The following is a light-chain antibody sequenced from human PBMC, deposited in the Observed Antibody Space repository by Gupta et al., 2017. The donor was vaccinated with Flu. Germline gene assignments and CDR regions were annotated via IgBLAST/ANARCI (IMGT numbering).Light chain of an antibody. V-gene: IGKV3-11*01. CDR3: QQRASWPLT. J-gene: IGKJ4*01. CDR1: QSVSGS. CDR2: AAS. Sequence: EVVLTQSPGTLSSSPGERATLSCRAGQSVSGSLAWYQQKPGQAPRLLIYAASNRATGIPARFSGSGSGTDFTLTISSLEPEDFAVYYCQQRASWPLTFGGGTKVEIK.